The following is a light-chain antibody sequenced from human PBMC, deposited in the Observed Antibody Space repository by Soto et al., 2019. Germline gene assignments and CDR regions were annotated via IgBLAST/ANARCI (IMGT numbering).Light chain of an antibody. J-gene: IGKJ2*01. Sequence: EIVLTQSPGTLSLSPGERATLSCRASQSVSSSYLAWYQQKPGQAPRLLIYGASSRATGIPDRFSGSGSGTDFTLTISRLEPEDFAVYYCQQYDCSPPYTFGQATKLEIK. CDR1: QSVSSSY. CDR2: GAS. V-gene: IGKV3-20*01. CDR3: QQYDCSPPYT.